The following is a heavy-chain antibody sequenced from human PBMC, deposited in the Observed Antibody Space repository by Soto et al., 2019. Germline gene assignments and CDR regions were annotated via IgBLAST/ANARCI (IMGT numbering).Heavy chain of an antibody. CDR1: GFTFSSYG. V-gene: IGHV3-30*03. D-gene: IGHD3-22*01. CDR2: ISYDGSNK. J-gene: IGHJ6*02. Sequence: QVQLVESGGGVVQPGRSLRLSCAASGFTFSSYGMHWVRQAPGKGLEWVAVISYDGSNKYYADSVKGRFTISRDNSKNTLYLQMNSLRAEDTAVYYCATEYYYDSSGYYSIYYGMDVCGQGTTVTVSS. CDR3: ATEYYYDSSGYYSIYYGMDV.